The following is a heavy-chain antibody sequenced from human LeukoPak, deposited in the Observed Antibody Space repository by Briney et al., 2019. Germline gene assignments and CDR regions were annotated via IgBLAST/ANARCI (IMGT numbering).Heavy chain of an antibody. J-gene: IGHJ4*02. CDR1: GFTFSSYW. Sequence: GGSLRLSCAASGFTFSSYWMDWVRQAPGKGLEWVANINRDGSIKNFVDSVKGRFTISRDNTKNSLSLEINSLRAEDTAVYYCARERAAGQQLVLFDYWGQGTLVTVSS. CDR3: ARERAAGQQLVLFDY. D-gene: IGHD6-13*01. CDR2: INRDGSIK. V-gene: IGHV3-7*01.